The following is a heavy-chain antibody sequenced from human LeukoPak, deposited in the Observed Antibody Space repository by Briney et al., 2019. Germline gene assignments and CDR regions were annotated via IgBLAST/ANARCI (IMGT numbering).Heavy chain of an antibody. CDR2: ISYDGSNK. J-gene: IGHJ6*02. Sequence: AGGSLRLSCAASGFTFSSYGMHWVRQAPGKGLEWVAVISYDGSNKYYADSVKGRFTISRDNSKNTLYLQMNSLRAEDTAVYYCAKDSHHLAYCGGDCYSGSMDVWGQGTTVTVSS. CDR3: AKDSHHLAYCGGDCYSGSMDV. V-gene: IGHV3-30*18. D-gene: IGHD2-21*02. CDR1: GFTFSSYG.